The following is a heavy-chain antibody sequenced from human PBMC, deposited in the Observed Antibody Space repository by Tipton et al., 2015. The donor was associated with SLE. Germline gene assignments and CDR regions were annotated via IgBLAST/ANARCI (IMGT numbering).Heavy chain of an antibody. D-gene: IGHD2-2*01. V-gene: IGHV4-38-2*01. CDR1: GYSISSGYY. Sequence: TLSLTCAVSGYSISSGYYWGWIRQPPGKGLEWIGYIYATGNTDYNPSLKSRVTISVDKSKNHFSLNLSSVTAADTAVYYCASEGPARNNRFDPWGQGTLVTVSS. J-gene: IGHJ5*02. CDR3: ASEGPARNNRFDP. CDR2: IYATGNT.